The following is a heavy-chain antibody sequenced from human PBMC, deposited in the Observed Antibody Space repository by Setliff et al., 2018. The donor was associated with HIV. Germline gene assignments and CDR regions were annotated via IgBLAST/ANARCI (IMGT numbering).Heavy chain of an antibody. Sequence: GGSLRLSCAASGFTFSNYAMGWVRQGPGKGLEWVSTVGAVGSPTHYAESVRGRFTISKDNSKSTLSLQMNSLRGEDTAVYFCAKVFAFGIDGFDIWGQGTMVTVSS. D-gene: IGHD3-10*01. CDR3: AKVFAFGIDGFDI. J-gene: IGHJ3*02. CDR2: VGAVGSPT. V-gene: IGHV3-23*01. CDR1: GFTFSNYA.